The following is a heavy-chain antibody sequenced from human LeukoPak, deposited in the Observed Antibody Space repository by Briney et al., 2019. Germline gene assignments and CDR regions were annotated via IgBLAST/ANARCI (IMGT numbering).Heavy chain of an antibody. D-gene: IGHD3-22*01. CDR1: GYTVTELS. CDR2: FHPEDGET. CDR3: ARGFGVYSDRGGYGYWFDP. V-gene: IGHV1-24*01. Sequence: ASMKVSCKVSGYTVTELSMHWVRQSPGKGLEWMGGFHPEDGETIYAQKFQGRVTMTEDTSTDTAYMELSSLRSEDTAVYYCARGFGVYSDRGGYGYWFDPWGLGTQVTVSS. J-gene: IGHJ5*02.